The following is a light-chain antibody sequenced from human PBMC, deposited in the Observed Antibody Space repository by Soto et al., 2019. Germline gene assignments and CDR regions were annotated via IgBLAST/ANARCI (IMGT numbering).Light chain of an antibody. CDR3: ATWDDSLDGYV. Sequence: LTQPPSASGTPGQRVTISCSGSSSNIGSNTVNWYQQLPGTAPKLLIYSHNQRPSGVPDRFSVSKSGTSASLAISGLQSEDEADYYCATWDDSLDGYVFGTGTKVTVL. J-gene: IGLJ1*01. CDR2: SHN. CDR1: SSNIGSNT. V-gene: IGLV1-44*01.